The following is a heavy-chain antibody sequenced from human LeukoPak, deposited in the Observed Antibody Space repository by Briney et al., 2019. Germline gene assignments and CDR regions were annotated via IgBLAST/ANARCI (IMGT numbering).Heavy chain of an antibody. CDR1: GGSFSGYY. J-gene: IGHJ5*02. CDR3: ARLGNTMVRGVNL. D-gene: IGHD3-10*01. V-gene: IGHV4-34*01. CDR2: INHSGST. Sequence: PSETLSLTCAVYGGSFSGYYWSWIRQPPGKGLEWIGEINHSGSTNYNPSLKSRVTISVDTSKNQFSLKLSSVTAADTAVYYCARLGNTMVRGVNLWGQGTLVTVSS.